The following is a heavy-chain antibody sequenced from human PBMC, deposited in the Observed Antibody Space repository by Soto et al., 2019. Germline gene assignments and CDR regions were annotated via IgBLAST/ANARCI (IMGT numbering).Heavy chain of an antibody. J-gene: IGHJ4*02. Sequence: EVQLVQSGAEVKEPGEYLKISCKTSGYTFSTYWIGWVRQMPGKGLEWMGIIYPDNSDTRYSPSFQGQVTLSADKSISTAYLQWSSLKASDTAMYYCARRDNSGFPDYCGQGTLVTVSS. V-gene: IGHV5-51*01. CDR1: GYTFSTYW. CDR2: IYPDNSDT. D-gene: IGHD3-22*01. CDR3: ARRDNSGFPDY.